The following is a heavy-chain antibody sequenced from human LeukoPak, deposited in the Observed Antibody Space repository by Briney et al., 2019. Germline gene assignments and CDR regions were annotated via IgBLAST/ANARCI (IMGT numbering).Heavy chain of an antibody. CDR1: GGSISSSSYY. J-gene: IGHJ4*02. CDR2: IYYSGST. CDR3: ARSGFYYDRSGPQIGGFDY. D-gene: IGHD3-22*01. Sequence: PSETLSLTCTVSGGSISSSSYYWGWIRQPPGKGLEWIGSIYYSGSTYYNPSLKSRVTISVDTSKNQFSLKLSSVTAADTAVYYCARSGFYYDRSGPQIGGFDYWGQGTLATVSS. V-gene: IGHV4-39*07.